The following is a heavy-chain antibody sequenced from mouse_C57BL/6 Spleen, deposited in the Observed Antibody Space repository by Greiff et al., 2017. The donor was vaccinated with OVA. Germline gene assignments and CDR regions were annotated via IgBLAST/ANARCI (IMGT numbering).Heavy chain of an antibody. CDR3: ARAGATVLDY. CDR1: GYAFSSYW. D-gene: IGHD1-1*01. Sequence: VMLVESGAELVKPGASVKISCKASGYAFSSYWMHWVKQRPGKGLECIGQIYPGDGDTNYNGKFNGKATLTADKSSRTAYIQLSSLNSEDSAIYFCARAGATVLDYWGQGTTLTVSS. V-gene: IGHV1-80*01. J-gene: IGHJ2*01. CDR2: IYPGDGDT.